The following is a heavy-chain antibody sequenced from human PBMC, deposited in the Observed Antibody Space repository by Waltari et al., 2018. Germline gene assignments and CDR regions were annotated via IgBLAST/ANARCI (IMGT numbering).Heavy chain of an antibody. J-gene: IGHJ4*02. V-gene: IGHV1-69*05. CDR1: GRRFSTDA. Sequence: QVQLEQSVAEVRKPGSSVKVSCKASGRRFSTDAISWGRQAPGQGREWMGGIIPIFGTANYAQKFQGRVTITTDESTSTAYMELSSHRSEDTAVYYCAREFYDSSGYYDYWGQGTLVTVSS. CDR3: AREFYDSSGYYDY. CDR2: IIPIFGTA. D-gene: IGHD3-22*01.